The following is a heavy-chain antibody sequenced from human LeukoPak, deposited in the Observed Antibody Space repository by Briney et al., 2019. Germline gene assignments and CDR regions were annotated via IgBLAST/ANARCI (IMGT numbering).Heavy chain of an antibody. CDR2: ISSNGGST. J-gene: IGHJ4*02. CDR1: GFTFSSYA. D-gene: IGHD6-13*01. CDR3: ARVVGAAAGPLAY. Sequence: GGSLRLSCAASGFTFSSYAMHWVRQAPGKGLEYVSAISSNGGSTYYANSVKGRFTISRDNSKNTLYLQMGSLRAEDMAVCYCARVVGAAAGPLAYWGQGTLVTVSS. V-gene: IGHV3-64*01.